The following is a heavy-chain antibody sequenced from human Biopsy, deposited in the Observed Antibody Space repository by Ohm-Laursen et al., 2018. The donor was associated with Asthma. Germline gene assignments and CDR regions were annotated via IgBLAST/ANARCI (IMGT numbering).Heavy chain of an antibody. CDR2: INSVFGTT. Sequence: SVKVSCKPLGGTFNTYVIGWVRQAPGQGLEWMGGINSVFGTTTYPQKFQDRVTITADDSTSTVYMELSSLRSEDTAVYYCARKAGSCISRACYSLDFWGQGTLVTVSS. J-gene: IGHJ4*02. V-gene: IGHV1-69*13. CDR1: GGTFNTYV. CDR3: ARKAGSCISRACYSLDF. D-gene: IGHD2-15*01.